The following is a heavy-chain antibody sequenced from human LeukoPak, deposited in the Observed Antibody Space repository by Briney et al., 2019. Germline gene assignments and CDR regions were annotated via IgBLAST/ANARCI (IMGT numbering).Heavy chain of an antibody. J-gene: IGHJ5*02. CDR3: VRGGPSTWS. CDR1: GFTFKLYW. Sequence: GGSLRLSCAASGFTFKLYWMHWVRQVPGKRPVWVSRINDDGSDTIYADSVRGRFTISRDDAKNTVYLQMNNPRAEDTAVYYCVRGGPSTWSWGQGTLVTVSS. V-gene: IGHV3-74*01. CDR2: INDDGSDT. D-gene: IGHD2-15*01.